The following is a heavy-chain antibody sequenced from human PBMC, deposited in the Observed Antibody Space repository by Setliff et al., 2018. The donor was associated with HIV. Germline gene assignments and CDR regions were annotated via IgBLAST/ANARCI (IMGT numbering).Heavy chain of an antibody. Sequence: SETLSLTCFVSGVSISGHIWGWIRQSPGRGLEWIGFIFSSGSTKYNPSLQSRVTMSIDTSKNQFSLKLTSVTAADTAVYYCARRIDNSGSFPDKNWFDTWGQGSLVTVSS. CDR2: IFSSGST. CDR3: ARRIDNSGSFPDKNWFDT. CDR1: GVSISGHI. J-gene: IGHJ5*02. V-gene: IGHV4-4*09. D-gene: IGHD3-10*01.